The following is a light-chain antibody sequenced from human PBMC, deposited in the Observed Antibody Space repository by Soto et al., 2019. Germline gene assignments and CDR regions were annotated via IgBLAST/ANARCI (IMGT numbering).Light chain of an antibody. CDR2: EVN. Sequence: QYALTQPPSASGSPGQSVTISCTGTSSDIGGYDYVSWYQQHPGKAPQLMIYEVNKRPSGVPDRFSGSKSGNTASLTVSGLQAEDEADYSCNSYAGSNNVAFGGGTKLTVL. CDR1: SSDIGGYDY. V-gene: IGLV2-8*01. CDR3: NSYAGSNNVA. J-gene: IGLJ2*01.